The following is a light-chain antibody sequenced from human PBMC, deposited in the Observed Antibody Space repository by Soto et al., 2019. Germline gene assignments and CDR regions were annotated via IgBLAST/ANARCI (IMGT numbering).Light chain of an antibody. V-gene: IGKV1-5*01. CDR1: QRSSSW. Sequence: DIQMTQSPSTLSASVGDRVTITCRASQRSSSWLAWYQQKPGKAPKLMIYDASNFESGVPSRFSGSESGTDVTLAISSLQPDDVATYYCQQYHYYWTVGQGPKVEMK. CDR2: DAS. J-gene: IGKJ1*01. CDR3: QQYHYYWT.